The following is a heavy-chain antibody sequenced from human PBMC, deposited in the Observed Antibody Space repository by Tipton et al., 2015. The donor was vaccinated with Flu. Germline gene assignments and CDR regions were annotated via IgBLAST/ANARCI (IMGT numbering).Heavy chain of an antibody. D-gene: IGHD3-10*01. J-gene: IGHJ4*02. CDR1: GGSFSGYYY. CDR2: INHGGST. V-gene: IGHV4-34*01. Sequence: LRLSCAVYGGSFSGYYYWSWIRQPPGKGLEWIGDINHGGSTNYNPSLESRVTLSLATSKEQLSLTLSSLTAAETAVYYCARCSGSGTYVIFDYWGQGPLLTVSS. CDR3: ARCSGSGTYVIFDY.